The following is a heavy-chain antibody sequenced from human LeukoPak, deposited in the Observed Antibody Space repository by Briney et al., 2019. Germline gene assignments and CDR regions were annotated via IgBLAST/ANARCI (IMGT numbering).Heavy chain of an antibody. CDR3: ARRKGRFGEFSAFDI. D-gene: IGHD3-10*01. Sequence: SETLSLTCAVYGGSFSGYYWSWIRQPPGKGLEWIGEINHSGSTNYNPSLKSRVTISVDTSKNQFSLKLSSVTAADTAVYYCARRKGRFGEFSAFDIWGQGTMVTVSS. J-gene: IGHJ3*02. CDR1: GGSFSGYY. V-gene: IGHV4-34*01. CDR2: INHSGST.